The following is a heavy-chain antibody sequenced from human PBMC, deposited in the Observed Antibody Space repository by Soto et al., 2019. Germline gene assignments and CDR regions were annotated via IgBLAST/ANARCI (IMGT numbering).Heavy chain of an antibody. CDR3: AKGNGPFYYYGMDV. V-gene: IGHV3-30*18. J-gene: IGHJ6*02. Sequence: VQLVESGGGVAQPGTSLRLSCAASGFTFSSYGMHWVRQAPGKGLEWVAGISYDGSQKFHGDPVKGRFTISRDNSKNTLYLQMNSLRAEDTAVYYCAKGNGPFYYYGMDVWGQGTKVTVSS. CDR1: GFTFSSYG. D-gene: IGHD2-8*01. CDR2: ISYDGSQK.